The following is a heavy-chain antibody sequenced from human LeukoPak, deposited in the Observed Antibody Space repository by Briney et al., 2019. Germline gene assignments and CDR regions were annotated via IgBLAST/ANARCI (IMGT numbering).Heavy chain of an antibody. Sequence: PGGSLRLSRAASGFTFSSYWMYWVRQAPGKGLVWVSRINMDGFSISYADSVKGRFTISRDNAKNTLYLQMNSLRAEDTAVYYCVRAIAAARDYWGQGTLVTVSS. CDR2: INMDGFSI. J-gene: IGHJ4*02. CDR1: GFTFSSYW. CDR3: VRAIAAARDY. D-gene: IGHD6-13*01. V-gene: IGHV3-74*01.